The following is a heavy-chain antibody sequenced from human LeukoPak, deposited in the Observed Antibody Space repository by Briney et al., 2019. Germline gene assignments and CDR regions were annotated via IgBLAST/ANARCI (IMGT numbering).Heavy chain of an antibody. D-gene: IGHD2-15*01. CDR2: MNPNRGNT. V-gene: IGHV1-8*01. CDR1: GHTFTSYD. J-gene: IGHJ5*02. Sequence: ASVKVSCKASGHTFTSYDINWVRQATGQGLEWMGWMNPNRGNTGYAQKFHGRVTMTRNPAISTASLDLSSLRSEETGVYFCARGLWGGYCSGGSCLGFDPWGQGTLVTVSS. CDR3: ARGLWGGYCSGGSCLGFDP.